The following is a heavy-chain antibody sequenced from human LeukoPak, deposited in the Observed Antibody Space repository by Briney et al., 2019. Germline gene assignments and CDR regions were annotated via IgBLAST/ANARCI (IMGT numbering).Heavy chain of an antibody. CDR3: AKDPRLGSGTTETFDY. Sequence: GGSLRLSCAASGFTFSSYAMSWVRQAPGTGLEWVSAISGSGGSTYYADSVKGRFTISRDSSKNTLYLQMNSLRAEDTAVYYCAKDPRLGSGTTETFDYWGQGTLVTVSS. CDR1: GFTFSSYA. CDR2: ISGSGGST. J-gene: IGHJ4*02. V-gene: IGHV3-23*01. D-gene: IGHD3-10*01.